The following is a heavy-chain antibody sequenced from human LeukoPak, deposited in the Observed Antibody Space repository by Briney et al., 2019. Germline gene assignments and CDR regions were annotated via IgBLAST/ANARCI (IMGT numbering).Heavy chain of an antibody. V-gene: IGHV1-2*04. D-gene: IGHD1-7*01. Sequence: ASVKVSCKASGYTFTGYYMHWARQAPGQGLEWMGWINPNSGGTNYAQKFQGWVTMTRDTSISTAYMELSRLRSDDTAVYYCARGTTRIATIKYYLDYWGQGTLVTVSS. CDR2: INPNSGGT. CDR3: ARGTTRIATIKYYLDY. CDR1: GYTFTGYY. J-gene: IGHJ4*02.